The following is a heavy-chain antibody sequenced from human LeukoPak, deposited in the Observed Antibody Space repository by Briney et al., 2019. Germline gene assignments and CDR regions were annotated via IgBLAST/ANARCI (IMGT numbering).Heavy chain of an antibody. CDR3: ARGPPRLRYYYYFYYLDV. V-gene: IGHV3-53*01. CDR1: GFTINKNY. J-gene: IGHJ6*03. D-gene: IGHD6-25*01. Sequence: GGSLRLSCAASGFTINKNYMTWVRQAPGKGLQWVAVTYTNSGTWYADSVKGRFIISRDNSKNTLYLQMDSLRAEDTAVYYCARGPPRLRYYYYFYYLDVWGKGTTVTISS. CDR2: TYTNSGT.